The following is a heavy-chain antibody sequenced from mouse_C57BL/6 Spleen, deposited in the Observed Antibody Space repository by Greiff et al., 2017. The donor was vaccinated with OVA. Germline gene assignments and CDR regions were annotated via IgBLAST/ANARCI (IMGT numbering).Heavy chain of an antibody. D-gene: IGHD1-1*01. J-gene: IGHJ2*01. CDR2: ISDGGSYT. CDR1: GFTFSSYA. Sequence: EVLLVESGGGLVKPGGSLKLSCAASGFTFSSYAMSWVRQTPEKRLEWVATISDGGSYTYYPDNVKGRITISRDNAKNNLYLQMSHLKAEDTAMYYCARDYYGSSYRFDYWGQGTTLTVSS. CDR3: ARDYYGSSYRFDY. V-gene: IGHV5-4*01.